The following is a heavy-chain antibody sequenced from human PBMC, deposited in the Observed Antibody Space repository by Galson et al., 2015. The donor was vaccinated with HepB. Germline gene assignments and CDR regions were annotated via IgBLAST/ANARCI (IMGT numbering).Heavy chain of an antibody. D-gene: IGHD3-22*01. Sequence: SVKVSCKASGGTFSSYAISWVRQAPGQGLEWMGGIIPIFGIANYAQKFQGRVTITADESTSTAYMELSSLRSEDTAVYYCARAGTGFRYYYDSSGLDPWGQGTLVTVSS. CDR3: ARAGTGFRYYYDSSGLDP. CDR1: GGTFSSYA. V-gene: IGHV1-69*13. J-gene: IGHJ5*02. CDR2: IIPIFGIA.